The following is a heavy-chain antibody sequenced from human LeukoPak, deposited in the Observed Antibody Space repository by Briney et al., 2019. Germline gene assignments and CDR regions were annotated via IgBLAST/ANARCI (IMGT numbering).Heavy chain of an antibody. V-gene: IGHV4-61*02. D-gene: IGHD1-26*01. J-gene: IGHJ6*03. Sequence: SETLSLTCTVSGGSISSGSYYWSWIRQPAGKGLEWIGRIYTSGSTNYNPSLESRVTISVDTSKNQFSLKLSSVTAADTAVYYCARERREWELTRNYYYYMDVWGKGTTVTVSS. CDR3: ARERREWELTRNYYYYMDV. CDR2: IYTSGST. CDR1: GGSISSGSYY.